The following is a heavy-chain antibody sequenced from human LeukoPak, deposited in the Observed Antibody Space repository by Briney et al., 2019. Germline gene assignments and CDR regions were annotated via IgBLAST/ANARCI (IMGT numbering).Heavy chain of an antibody. J-gene: IGHJ4*02. V-gene: IGHV3-15*01. Sequence: PGGSLRLSCAAPGFTFSNTWMSWVRQAPGKGLEWVGRIKSKTDGGATDYAAPVKGRFTISRDDSKSTGYLQMNSLTTEDTAVYYCSTWIPSSATGYWGPGTLVTVSS. CDR1: GFTFSNTW. D-gene: IGHD1-1*01. CDR3: STWIPSSATGY. CDR2: IKSKTDGGAT.